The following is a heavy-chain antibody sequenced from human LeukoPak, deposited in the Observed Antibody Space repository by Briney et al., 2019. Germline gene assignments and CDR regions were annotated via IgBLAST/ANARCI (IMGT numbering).Heavy chain of an antibody. V-gene: IGHV3-30*02. D-gene: IGHD1-26*01. CDR1: GFTFSSSG. Sequence: QPGGSLRLSCAASGFTFSSSGMHWVGQAPGKGLEWVAFIRYDGTTKYYADSVKGRFTISRDNSKNTVYLQMNSLRAEDTAVYYCAKETRGSYSDYWGQGTLVTVSS. CDR3: AKETRGSYSDY. J-gene: IGHJ4*02. CDR2: IRYDGTTK.